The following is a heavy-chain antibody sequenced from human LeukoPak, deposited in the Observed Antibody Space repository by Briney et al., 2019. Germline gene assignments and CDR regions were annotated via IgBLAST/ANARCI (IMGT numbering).Heavy chain of an antibody. D-gene: IGHD6-6*01. CDR1: GFTFSSYE. Sequence: GGSLRLSCAASGFTFSSYEMNWVRQAPGKGLEWVSSISSSSSYIYYADSVKGRFTISRDNAKNSLYLQMNSLRAEDTAVYYCTREEYSSSSVGRFYYYYMDVWGKGTTVTVSS. V-gene: IGHV3-21*01. J-gene: IGHJ6*03. CDR3: TREEYSSSSVGRFYYYYMDV. CDR2: ISSSSSYI.